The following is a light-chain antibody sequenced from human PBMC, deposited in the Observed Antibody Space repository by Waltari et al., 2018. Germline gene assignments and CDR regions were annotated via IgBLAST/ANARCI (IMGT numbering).Light chain of an antibody. J-gene: IGKJ2*01. CDR1: QTISNY. V-gene: IGKV1-39*01. Sequence: DIQMTQSPSSLSASVGDRVTITCRASQTISNYLNWYPQGPGKAPKLLIYAASTLQSGGPSRFSGSGSGAHFALTISKRQPEDFATYYCQQTFSPPLYTFGQGSRLDI. CDR3: QQTFSPPLYT. CDR2: AAS.